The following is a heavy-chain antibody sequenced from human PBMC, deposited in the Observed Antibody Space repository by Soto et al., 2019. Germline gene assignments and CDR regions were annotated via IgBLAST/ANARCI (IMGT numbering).Heavy chain of an antibody. J-gene: IGHJ5*02. D-gene: IGHD2-8*01. CDR3: AKDVGYCTNGVCLYNWFDP. V-gene: IGHV3-30*18. CDR2: ISYDGNNI. Sequence: QVQLVESGGGVVQPGRSLRLSCAASGFTFNSYGIHWVRQAPGKALGWVAVISYDGNNIYYGDSVQGRFTISRDNSKNTIYLQMNSLRAEDTAVYYCAKDVGYCTNGVCLYNWFDPWGQGTLVTVSS. CDR1: GFTFNSYG.